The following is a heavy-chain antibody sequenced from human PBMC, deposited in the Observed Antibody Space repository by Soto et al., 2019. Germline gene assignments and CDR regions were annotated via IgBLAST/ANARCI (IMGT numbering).Heavy chain of an antibody. J-gene: IGHJ4*02. Sequence: AGGSLRLSCAASGFSFRHYAMSWVRQAPGKGLEWISTLTGSSSNIYYADSVKGRFAISRDNSRNTLYLQMNSLTAEDTAVYYCANGRATYGLLTHDYWGQGTLVTVSS. D-gene: IGHD3-10*01. CDR1: GFSFRHYA. CDR3: ANGRATYGLLTHDY. CDR2: LTGSSSNI. V-gene: IGHV3-23*01.